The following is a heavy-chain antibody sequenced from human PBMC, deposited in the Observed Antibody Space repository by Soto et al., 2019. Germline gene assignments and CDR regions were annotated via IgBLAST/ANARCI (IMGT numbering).Heavy chain of an antibody. D-gene: IGHD2-21*01. V-gene: IGHV4-59*01. Sequence: SETLSLTCSVSGGSIRGSYWSWIRQSPGKGLEWLGYVYYTGSTNYSPSLRSRVSISVDTSKNEFSLRLSSVTAADTAVYFCARSVAVPGAHMDYWGQGTQVTVSS. CDR2: VYYTGST. J-gene: IGHJ4*02. CDR3: ARSVAVPGAHMDY. CDR1: GGSIRGSY.